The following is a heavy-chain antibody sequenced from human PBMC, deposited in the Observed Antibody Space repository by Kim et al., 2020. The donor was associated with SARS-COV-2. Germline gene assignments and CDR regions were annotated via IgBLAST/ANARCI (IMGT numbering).Heavy chain of an antibody. CDR3: TRVPVTTLAFWDAFGI. D-gene: IGHD1-1*01. Sequence: GGSLRLSCGASGFTFSDSAMHWVRRASGKGLEWLGRIRSKVNGYATAYSASVRGKFTISRDDSRNTAYLQMNSLKTEDKAVYYCTRVPVTTLAFWDAFGIWGQGTMGAVSS. CDR2: IRSKVNGYAT. CDR1: GFTFSDSA. V-gene: IGHV3-73*01. J-gene: IGHJ3*02.